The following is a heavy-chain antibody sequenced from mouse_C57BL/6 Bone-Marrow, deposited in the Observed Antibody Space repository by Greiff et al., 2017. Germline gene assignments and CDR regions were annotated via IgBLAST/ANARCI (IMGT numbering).Heavy chain of an antibody. CDR3: ARSHYYGSSYEVDY. CDR2: IYPGSGST. Sequence: QVQLQRPGAELVKPGASVKMSCKASGYTFTSYWIAWVKQRPGQGLEWIGDIYPGSGSTNYNEKFKSKATLTVDTSSSTAYMQLSSLTSEDSAVYYCARSHYYGSSYEVDYWGQGTTLTVSS. D-gene: IGHD1-1*01. V-gene: IGHV1-55*01. CDR1: GYTFTSYW. J-gene: IGHJ2*01.